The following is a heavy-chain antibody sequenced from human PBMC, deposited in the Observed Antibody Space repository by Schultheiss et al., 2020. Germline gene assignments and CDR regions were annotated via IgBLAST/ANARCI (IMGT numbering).Heavy chain of an antibody. CDR2: INPNSGGT. Sequence: GESLKIACKASGYTFTGYYMHWVRQAPGQGLEWMGRINPNSGGTNYAQKFQGRVTMTRNTSISTAYMELSSLRSEDTAVYYCARDGFSTRSYYIDYWGQGTLVTVSS. CDR3: ARDGFSTRSYYIDY. CDR1: GYTFTGYY. V-gene: IGHV1-2*06. J-gene: IGHJ4*02. D-gene: IGHD1-26*01.